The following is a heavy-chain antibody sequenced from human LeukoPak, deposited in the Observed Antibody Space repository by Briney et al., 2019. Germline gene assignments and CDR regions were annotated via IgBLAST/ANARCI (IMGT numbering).Heavy chain of an antibody. J-gene: IGHJ4*02. CDR2: INSDGDDR. CDR3: AKATGYLL. V-gene: IGHV3-74*01. D-gene: IGHD1-14*01. Sequence: GGSLRLSCVASGFTFSSYWMHWVRQVPGKGLVWVSRINSDGDDRNYADSVKGRFTISRDNSENTLYLQMNSLRAEDTAVYYCAKATGYLLWGQGTLVTVSS. CDR1: GFTFSSYW.